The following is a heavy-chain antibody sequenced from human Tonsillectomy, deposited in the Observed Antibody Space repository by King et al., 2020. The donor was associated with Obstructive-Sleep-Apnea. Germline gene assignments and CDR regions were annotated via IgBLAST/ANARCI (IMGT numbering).Heavy chain of an antibody. CDR3: ASQAYYDILTGYPHYYYGMDV. CDR2: INSDGSST. D-gene: IGHD3-9*01. CDR1: GFTFSSYW. Sequence: EVQLVESGGGLVQPGGSLRLSCAASGFTFSSYWMHWVRQAPGKGLVWVSRINSDGSSTSYADSMKGRFTISRDNAKNTLYLQMNSLRAEDTAVYYCASQAYYDILTGYPHYYYGMDVWGQGTTVTVSS. V-gene: IGHV3-74*01. J-gene: IGHJ6*02.